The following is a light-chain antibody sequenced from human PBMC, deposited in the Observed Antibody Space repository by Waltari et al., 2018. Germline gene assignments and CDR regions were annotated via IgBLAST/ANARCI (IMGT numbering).Light chain of an antibody. CDR2: KAN. V-gene: IGLV8-61*01. CDR1: SGSLSSPSF. Sequence: QTVVTQEPSFFVSPGGTVQLTCALSSGSLSSPSFATWYQKSPGQIPPTLFYKANIRSSGVPDRFSGSVLGNKAVLIITGGQAEDESTYCCLLYMGSGIWVVGGGTKLTVL. J-gene: IGLJ3*02. CDR3: LLYMGSGIWV.